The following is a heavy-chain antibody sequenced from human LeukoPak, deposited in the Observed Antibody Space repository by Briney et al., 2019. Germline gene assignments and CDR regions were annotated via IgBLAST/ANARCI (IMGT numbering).Heavy chain of an antibody. Sequence: KPGGSLRLSCAASGFTFSTYSMNWIRQAPGKGLEWVSSISSSSSYIYYADSVKGRFTISRDNAKNSLYLQMNSLRAEDTAVYYCARWSGMATVTSDYWGQGTLVTVSS. J-gene: IGHJ4*02. V-gene: IGHV3-21*01. CDR2: ISSSSSYI. CDR1: GFTFSTYS. CDR3: ARWSGMATVTSDY. D-gene: IGHD5-24*01.